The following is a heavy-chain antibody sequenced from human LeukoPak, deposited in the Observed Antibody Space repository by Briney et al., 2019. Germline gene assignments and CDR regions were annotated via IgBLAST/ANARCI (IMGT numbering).Heavy chain of an antibody. D-gene: IGHD1-26*01. Sequence: ASVKVSCKASGYTFTSYYMHWVRQAPGQGLEWMGIINPSGGDASYAQKFQGRVTMIRDMSTSTVYMELSSLRSEDTAVYYCARMIHSGRYFYYFDYWGQGTLVTVSS. CDR3: ARMIHSGRYFYYFDY. CDR1: GYTFTSYY. J-gene: IGHJ4*02. CDR2: INPSGGDA. V-gene: IGHV1-46*01.